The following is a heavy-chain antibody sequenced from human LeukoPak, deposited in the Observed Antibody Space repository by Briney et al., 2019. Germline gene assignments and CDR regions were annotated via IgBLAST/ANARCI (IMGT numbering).Heavy chain of an antibody. D-gene: IGHD5/OR15-5a*01. Sequence: GGSLRLSCAASGFTFSSYVMHWVRQAPGKGLEWVAVISYDGRNKYYADSVKGRFTISRDNSKNTLYLQMNSLRAEDTAVYYCAKDRGVYAETYYYYGMDVWGQGTTVTVSS. CDR2: ISYDGRNK. J-gene: IGHJ6*02. V-gene: IGHV3-30*18. CDR1: GFTFSSYV. CDR3: AKDRGVYAETYYYYGMDV.